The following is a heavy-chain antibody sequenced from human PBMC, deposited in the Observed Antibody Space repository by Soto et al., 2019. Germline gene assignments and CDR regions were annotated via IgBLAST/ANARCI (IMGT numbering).Heavy chain of an antibody. D-gene: IGHD3-10*01. CDR1: GYTLTELS. V-gene: IGHV1-24*01. J-gene: IGHJ5*02. CDR2: FGPEDFET. Sequence: ASVKVSCKVSGYTLTELSMHLVRQAPVKVLEWIGGFGPEDFETVYSQKFQGRFTITEYASTDAAYMELTSLRSEETAVYYCATDRLGKGFDPWGQGTLVTVSS. CDR3: ATDRLGKGFDP.